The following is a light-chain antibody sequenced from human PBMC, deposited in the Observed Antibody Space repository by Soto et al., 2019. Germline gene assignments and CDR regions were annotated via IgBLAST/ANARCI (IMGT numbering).Light chain of an antibody. J-gene: IGLJ1*01. CDR3: SSYTGSHTYV. V-gene: IGLV2-14*01. Sequence: QSALTQPASVSGSPGQSITISCTGTSSDVGGYNYVSWYQQHPGKAPKLMIYEVSNRPSGASNRFSGSKSGNTASLTISGLQAEDEADYYCSSYTGSHTYVFGSGTKLTVL. CDR2: EVS. CDR1: SSDVGGYNY.